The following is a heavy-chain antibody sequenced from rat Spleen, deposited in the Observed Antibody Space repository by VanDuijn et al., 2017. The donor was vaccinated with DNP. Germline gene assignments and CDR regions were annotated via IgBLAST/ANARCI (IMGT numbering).Heavy chain of an antibody. CDR3: TTDFERGY. Sequence: VQLKESGPGLVQPSQTLSLTCSVSGFSLTSHDVYWVRQPPGKGLEWVAAITSSGGSTYYPDSVKGRFTISRDNAKNTLYLQMNSLRSEDTATYYCTTDFERGYWGQGVMVTVSS. CDR2: ITSSGGST. D-gene: IGHD1-11*01. CDR1: GFSLTSHD. V-gene: IGHV5-31*01. J-gene: IGHJ2*01.